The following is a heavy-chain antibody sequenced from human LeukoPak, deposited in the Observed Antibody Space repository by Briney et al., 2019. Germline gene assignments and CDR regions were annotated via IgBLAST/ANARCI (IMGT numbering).Heavy chain of an antibody. CDR2: IYHSGST. V-gene: IGHV4-4*02. D-gene: IGHD6-19*01. CDR3: ARVYSSGWYYFDY. Sequence: SETLSLTCAVSGGSISSSNWWSWVRQPPGKGLEWIGEIYHSGSTNYNPSLKSRVTISVDKSKNQFSLKLSSVTAAGTAVYYCARVYSSGWYYFDYWGQGTLVTVSS. CDR1: GGSISSSNW. J-gene: IGHJ4*02.